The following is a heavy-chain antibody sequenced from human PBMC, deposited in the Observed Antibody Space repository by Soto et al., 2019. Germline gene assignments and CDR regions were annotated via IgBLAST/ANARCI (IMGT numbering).Heavy chain of an antibody. CDR1: SGSISSSGYY. CDR2: IDRSATT. D-gene: IGHD3-3*01. V-gene: IGHV4-39*01. CDR3: ARQVSYSDSLRNYFDK. J-gene: IGHJ4*02. Sequence: PSETLSLTCSVSSGSISSSGYYWDWIRQPPGKGLEWIGSIDRSATTYYNPSLKGRVTMSVDTPKNQFSLRLTSVSAADTAVYYCARQVSYSDSLRNYFDKWGQGILVTVSS.